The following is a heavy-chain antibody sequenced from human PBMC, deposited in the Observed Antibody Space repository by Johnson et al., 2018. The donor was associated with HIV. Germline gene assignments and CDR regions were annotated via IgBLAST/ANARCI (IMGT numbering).Heavy chain of an antibody. V-gene: IGHV3-11*04. CDR1: GFIFSDYY. Sequence: QVQLVESGGGLVKPGGSLRLSCAAPGFIFSDYYMSWIRQAPGKGLEWVSYISSSGTNIYYADSVKRRFSISRDNAKSSLYLQMNSLRAEDTAVYYCASSWFGELSYAFDIWGQGTMVTVSS. CDR3: ASSWFGELSYAFDI. J-gene: IGHJ3*02. CDR2: ISSSGTNI. D-gene: IGHD3-10*01.